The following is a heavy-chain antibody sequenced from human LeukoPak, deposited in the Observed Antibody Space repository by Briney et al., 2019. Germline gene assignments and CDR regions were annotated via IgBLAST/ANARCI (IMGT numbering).Heavy chain of an antibody. CDR1: GFTFDDYA. CDR3: AKDMAAAGFDAFDI. V-gene: IGHV3-9*01. J-gene: IGHJ3*02. CDR2: ISWNSGSI. D-gene: IGHD6-13*01. Sequence: GGSLRLSCAASGFTFDDYAMHWVRQAPGKGLEWVSGISWNSGSIGYADSVKGRFTISRDNAKNSLYLQMNSLRAEDTALYYCAKDMAAAGFDAFDIWGQGTMVTVSS.